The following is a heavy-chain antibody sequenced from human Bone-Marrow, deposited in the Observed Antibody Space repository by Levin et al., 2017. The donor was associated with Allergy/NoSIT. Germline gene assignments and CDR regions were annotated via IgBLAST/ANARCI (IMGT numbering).Heavy chain of an antibody. CDR1: GGSISSSNW. D-gene: IGHD3-3*01. CDR3: ASLQPYYVFWSGYDEDDDYMDG. V-gene: IGHV4-4*02. Sequence: SETLSLTCAVSGGSISSSNWWCWVRQPPGKRLEWFGEIYHSGSTNYNPSLKSRVTISVDKSKNQFSLKLSSVTAADTAVDYCASLQPYYVFWSGYDEDDDYMDGWGKGTTVTVSS. CDR2: IYHSGST. J-gene: IGHJ6*03.